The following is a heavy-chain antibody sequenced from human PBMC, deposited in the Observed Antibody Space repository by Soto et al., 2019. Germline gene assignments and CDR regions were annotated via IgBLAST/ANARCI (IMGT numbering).Heavy chain of an antibody. CDR2: IYYSGST. CDR1: GGSISSSSYY. Sequence: QLQLQESGPGLVKPSETLSLTCTVSGGSISSSSYYWGWIRQPPGKGLEWIGSIYYSGSTYYNPSLKSRVTISVDTSKNQFSRKLSSVTAADTAVYYCARHVEYSSGWLDYWGQGTLVTVSS. D-gene: IGHD6-19*01. V-gene: IGHV4-39*01. J-gene: IGHJ4*02. CDR3: ARHVEYSSGWLDY.